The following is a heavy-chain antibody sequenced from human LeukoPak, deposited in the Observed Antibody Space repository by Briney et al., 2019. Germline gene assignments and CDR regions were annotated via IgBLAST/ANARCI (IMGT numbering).Heavy chain of an antibody. V-gene: IGHV3-73*01. Sequence: PGGSLRLSCAASGFTFSGSAMHWVRQASGKGLEWVGHIRSKANSYATAYAASVKGRFTISRDDSKNTAYLQMNSLKTEDTAVYYCTRREPDYGDYGTPFDYWGQGTLVTVSS. CDR2: IRSKANSYAT. J-gene: IGHJ4*02. CDR1: GFTFSGSA. D-gene: IGHD4-17*01. CDR3: TRREPDYGDYGTPFDY.